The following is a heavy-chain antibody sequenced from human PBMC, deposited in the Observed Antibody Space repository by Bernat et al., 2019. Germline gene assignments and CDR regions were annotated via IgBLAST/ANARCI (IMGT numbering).Heavy chain of an antibody. D-gene: IGHD2-2*01. CDR2: IIPILGIA. CDR3: AREWCSSTSCYRVGWFDP. Sequence: QVQLVQSGAEVKKPGSSVKVSCKASGGTFSSYAISWVRQAPGQGLEWMGRIIPILGIANYAQKFQGSVTITADKSTSTAYMERSSVRAEDKAVYYGAREWCSSTSCYRVGWFDPWGEGTLVTVSS. CDR1: GGTFSSYA. V-gene: IGHV1-69*04. J-gene: IGHJ5*02.